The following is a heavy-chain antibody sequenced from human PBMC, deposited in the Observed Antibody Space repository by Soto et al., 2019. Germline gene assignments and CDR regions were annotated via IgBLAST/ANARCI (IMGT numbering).Heavy chain of an antibody. CDR2: IIPIFGTA. V-gene: IGHV1-69*13. CDR1: GGTFSSYA. Sequence: ASVKVSCKASGGTFSSYAISWVRQAPGQGLEWMGGIIPIFGTANYAQKFQGRVTITADESTSTAYMELSSLRSEDTAVYYCAREHGDRYNSNWFDPWGQGTLVTVSS. D-gene: IGHD5-12*01. CDR3: AREHGDRYNSNWFDP. J-gene: IGHJ5*02.